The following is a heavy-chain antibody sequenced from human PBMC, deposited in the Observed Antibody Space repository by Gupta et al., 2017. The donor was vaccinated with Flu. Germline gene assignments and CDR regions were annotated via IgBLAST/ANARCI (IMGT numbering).Heavy chain of an antibody. Sequence: YSIHWVRQAPGKGLEWVGRIKTKATNYAKTYGESVKGRFTFSRDDSKNTAYLKMNSLKIEDTAVYYCTRGDGGSDCFLYYHWGQGALVTVSS. D-gene: IGHD2-21*02. J-gene: IGHJ5*02. V-gene: IGHV3-73*01. CDR1: YS. CDR3: TRGDGGSDCFLYYH. CDR2: IKTKATNYAK.